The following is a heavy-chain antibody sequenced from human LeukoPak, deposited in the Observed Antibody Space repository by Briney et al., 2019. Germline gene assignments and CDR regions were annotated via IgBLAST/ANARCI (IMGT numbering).Heavy chain of an antibody. V-gene: IGHV3-7*01. CDR2: IKQDGSEK. Sequence: PGGSLRLSCAASGFTFSSYWMSWVRQAPGKGLEWVANIKQDGSEKYYVDSVKGRFTISRDNAKNSLYLQMNSLRAEDTAVYYCAADSIAAAGELDYWGQGTLVTVSS. CDR3: AADSIAAAGELDY. J-gene: IGHJ4*02. CDR1: GFTFSSYW. D-gene: IGHD6-13*01.